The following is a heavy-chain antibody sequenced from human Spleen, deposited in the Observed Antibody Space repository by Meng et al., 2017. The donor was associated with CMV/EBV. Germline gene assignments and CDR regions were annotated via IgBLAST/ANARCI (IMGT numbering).Heavy chain of an antibody. Sequence: RQLQGSGPGLVKPLASLSLTCTVSGGSISSSSYYWGWIRQPPGKGLEWIGSIYYSGSTYYNPSLKSRVTISVDTSKNQFSLKLSSVTAADTAMYYCAREGGIAAAGYYFDYWGQGTLVTVSS. V-gene: IGHV4-39*07. CDR1: GGSISSSSYY. CDR2: IYYSGST. D-gene: IGHD6-13*01. CDR3: AREGGIAAAGYYFDY. J-gene: IGHJ4*02.